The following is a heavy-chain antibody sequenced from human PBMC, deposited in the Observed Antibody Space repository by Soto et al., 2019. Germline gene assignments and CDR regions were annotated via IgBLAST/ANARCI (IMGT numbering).Heavy chain of an antibody. Sequence: GGSLRLSCAASGFTFSSYAMHWVRQAPGKGLEWVAVISYDGSNKYYADSVKGRFTISRDNSKNTLYLQMNSLRAEDTAVYYCAASSYYYDSSGYGPPPTLDYWGQGTLVTVSS. CDR3: AASSYYYDSSGYGPPPTLDY. CDR2: ISYDGSNK. V-gene: IGHV3-30-3*01. CDR1: GFTFSSYA. J-gene: IGHJ4*02. D-gene: IGHD3-22*01.